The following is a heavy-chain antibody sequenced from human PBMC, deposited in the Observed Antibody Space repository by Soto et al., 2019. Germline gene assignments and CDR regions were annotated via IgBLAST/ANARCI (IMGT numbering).Heavy chain of an antibody. CDR1: GFTFSSYA. V-gene: IGHV3-23*01. J-gene: IGHJ4*02. CDR2: ISGSGGST. CDR3: ARTAWLLVLSYFDY. D-gene: IGHD3-22*01. Sequence: VGSVRLSCAASGFTFSSYAMSWVRQAPGKGLEWVSAISGSGGSTYYADSVKGRFTISRDNSKNTLYLQMNSLRAEDTAVYYCARTAWLLVLSYFDYWGQGTLVTVSS.